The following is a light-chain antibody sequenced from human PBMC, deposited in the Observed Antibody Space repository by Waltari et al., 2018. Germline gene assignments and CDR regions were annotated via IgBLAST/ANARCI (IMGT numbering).Light chain of an antibody. CDR2: GAS. CDR3: QQFHTWPLT. J-gene: IGKJ4*01. CDR1: QNIDAS. V-gene: IGKV3-15*01. Sequence: EIVMTQSPETLSVSPGQRVTLSCRASQNIDASLAWHQQRPGQAPRVLISGASYRVTGIPDRFRGGGSGTDFTLTISSLQSEDVAIYYCQQFHTWPLTFGGGTKVEIK.